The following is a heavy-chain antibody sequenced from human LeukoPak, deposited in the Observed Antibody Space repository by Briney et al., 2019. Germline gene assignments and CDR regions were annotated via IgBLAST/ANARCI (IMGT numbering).Heavy chain of an antibody. CDR2: ISSNGGST. V-gene: IGHV3-64*01. CDR1: GFTFSGYA. D-gene: IGHD3-22*01. CDR3: ARVYDSSGYYDY. Sequence: GGSLRLSCAASGFTFSGYAMHWVRQAPGKGLEYVSAISSNGGSTYYANSVKGRFTISRDNSKNTLYLQMGSLRAEDMAVYYCARVYDSSGYYDYWGQGTLVTVSS. J-gene: IGHJ4*02.